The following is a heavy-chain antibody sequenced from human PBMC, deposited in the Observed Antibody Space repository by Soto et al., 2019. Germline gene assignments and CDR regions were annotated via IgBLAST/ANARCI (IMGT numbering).Heavy chain of an antibody. Sequence: QVQLVESGGGVVQPGRSLRLSCAASGFTFSSYAMHWVRQAPGKGLEWVEVISYDGSNKYYADSVKGRFTISRDNSKNNLYLQMNSLRAEDTAVYYCARRVGAITYYFDYWGQGTLVTVSS. D-gene: IGHD1-26*01. V-gene: IGHV3-30-3*01. J-gene: IGHJ4*02. CDR2: ISYDGSNK. CDR1: GFTFSSYA. CDR3: ARRVGAITYYFDY.